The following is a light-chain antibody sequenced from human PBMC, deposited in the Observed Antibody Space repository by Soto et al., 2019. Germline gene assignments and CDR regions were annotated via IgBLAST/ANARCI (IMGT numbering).Light chain of an antibody. CDR1: QSVSSY. V-gene: IGKV3-11*01. CDR2: DAS. CDR3: QQRSNWPPYT. J-gene: IGKJ2*01. Sequence: EIVLTQSPATLSLSPGERATLSCRASQSVSSYLAWYQQKPGQAPRLLIYDASNRATGIPARFSGSGSGTDFTLPISSLEPEDFAVYYCQQRSNWPPYTFGQGTNLEI.